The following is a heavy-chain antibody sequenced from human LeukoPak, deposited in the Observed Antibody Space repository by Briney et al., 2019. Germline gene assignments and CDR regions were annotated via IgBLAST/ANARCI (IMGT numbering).Heavy chain of an antibody. CDR1: AFPFRNYA. D-gene: IGHD4-17*01. CDR2: IASDGNDK. J-gene: IGHJ6*03. CDR3: ARATYGDYYMDV. Sequence: QAGGSLRLSCAASAFPFRNYAMHWLRQAPGKGLEWVAVIASDGNDKHLADSVKGRFTISRDNAKNSLYLQMNSLRAEDTAVYYCARATYGDYYMDVWGKGTTVTVSS. V-gene: IGHV3-30*03.